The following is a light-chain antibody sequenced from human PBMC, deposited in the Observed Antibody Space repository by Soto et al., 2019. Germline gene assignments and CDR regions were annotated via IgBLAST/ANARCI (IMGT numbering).Light chain of an antibody. CDR3: VAWDDSLSGYV. V-gene: IGLV1-47*01. J-gene: IGLJ1*01. CDR2: RGN. Sequence: QSVLTQPPSVSGTPGQRVNISCSGSSSNIGRDYVYWYQQFPGTAPKLLIYRGNQRPSGVHDRFSGSKSGTSASLAISGLRSDDESDYYCVAWDDSLSGYVFGTGTKLTVL. CDR1: SSNIGRDY.